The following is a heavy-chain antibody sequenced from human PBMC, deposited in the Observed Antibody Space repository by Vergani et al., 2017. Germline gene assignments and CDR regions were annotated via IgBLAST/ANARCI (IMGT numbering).Heavy chain of an antibody. CDR3: VRDVRVSRT. J-gene: IGHJ3*01. V-gene: IGHV3-21*01. CDR1: GFTFSHYS. Sequence: EVQMVESGGGLVKPGGPRKLPGVASGFTFSHYSMNWVRQAPGKGLEWVSSISGNNDDVYYADSVKGRFTISRDNAKNSLYLDMSSLRAEDTAVYYCVRDVRVSRTWGQGTLVAVSS. CDR2: ISGNNDDV.